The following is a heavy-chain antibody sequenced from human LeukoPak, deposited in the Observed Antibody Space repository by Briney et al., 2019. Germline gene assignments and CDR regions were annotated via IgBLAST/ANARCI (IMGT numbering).Heavy chain of an antibody. CDR3: ARTYYYDSSGYYWVAFGI. J-gene: IGHJ3*02. CDR2: IYYSGST. CDR1: GGSISSYY. V-gene: IGHV4-59*01. D-gene: IGHD3-22*01. Sequence: SETLSLTCTVSGGSISSYYWSWIRQPAGKGLEWIGYIYYSGSTNYNPSLKSRVTISVDTSKNQFSLKLSSVTAADTAVYYCARTYYYDSSGYYWVAFGIWGQGTMVTVSS.